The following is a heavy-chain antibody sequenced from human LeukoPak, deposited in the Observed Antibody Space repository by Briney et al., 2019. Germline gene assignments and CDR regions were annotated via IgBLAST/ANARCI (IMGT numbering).Heavy chain of an antibody. CDR3: ASGYSYPYP. D-gene: IGHD5-18*01. CDR1: GFTFSSYW. CDR2: IKQDGSEK. J-gene: IGHJ5*02. V-gene: IGHV3-7*03. Sequence: GGSLTLSCAASGFTFSSYWMRWVRQAPGKGLEWVANIKQDGSEKYYVDSVKGRFTISRDNAKNSLYLQMNSLRAEDTAVYYCASGYSYPYPWGQGTLVTVSS.